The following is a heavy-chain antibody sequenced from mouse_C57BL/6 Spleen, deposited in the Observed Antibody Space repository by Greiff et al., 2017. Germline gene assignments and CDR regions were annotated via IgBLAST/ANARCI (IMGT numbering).Heavy chain of an antibody. J-gene: IGHJ4*01. D-gene: IGHD1-1*01. V-gene: IGHV5-16*01. Sequence: EVKVEESEGGLVQPGSSMKLSCTASGFTFSDYYMAWVRQVPEKGLEWVANINYDGSSTYYLDSLKSRFIISRDNAKNILYLQMSSLKSEDTATYYGARASLGSSCDYYAMDYWGQGTSVTVSS. CDR3: ARASLGSSCDYYAMDY. CDR2: INYDGSST. CDR1: GFTFSDYY.